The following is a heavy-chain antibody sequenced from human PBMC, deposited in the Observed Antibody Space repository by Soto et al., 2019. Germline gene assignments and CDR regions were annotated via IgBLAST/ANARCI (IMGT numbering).Heavy chain of an antibody. J-gene: IGHJ4*02. V-gene: IGHV2-5*02. CDR3: AHRQFSLGEFDF. D-gene: IGHD3-16*01. CDR2: IYWDDDK. Sequence: SGPTLVNPTQTPTLTCTFSGFSLSTSGVGVGWIRQPPGKALEWLVLIYWDDDKRYSPSLKSRLNITKDTSNNQVVLTMTNMDPVDTATYYCAHRQFSLGEFDFWGQGILVTVSS. CDR1: GFSLSTSGVG.